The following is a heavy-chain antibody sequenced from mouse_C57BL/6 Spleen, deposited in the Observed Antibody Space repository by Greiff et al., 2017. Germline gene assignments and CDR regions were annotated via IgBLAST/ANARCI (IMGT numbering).Heavy chain of an antibody. V-gene: IGHV1-53*01. CDR2: INPSNGGT. J-gene: IGHJ2*01. CDR1: GYTFTSYW. CDR3: ARYSQASFDY. D-gene: IGHD3-2*02. Sequence: QVQLQQPGTELVKPGASVKLSCKASGYTFTSYWMHWVKQRPGQGLEWIGNINPSNGGTNYNEKFKSKGTLTVDKSSSTDNMQLSRLTSDDSAVYCGARYSQASFDYWRQGTTLTVSS.